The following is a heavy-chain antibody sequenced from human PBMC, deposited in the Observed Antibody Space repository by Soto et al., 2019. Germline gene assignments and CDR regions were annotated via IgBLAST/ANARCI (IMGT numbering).Heavy chain of an antibody. Sequence: QVQLVESGGGVVQPGRSLRLSCAASGFTFSSYGMHWVRQAPGKGLEWVAVISYDGSNKYYADSVKGRFTISRDNSKNTLYLQMNSLRAEDTAVYYCAKAPYDSSGYYSFDYYYGMDVWGQGTTVTVSS. CDR2: ISYDGSNK. D-gene: IGHD3-22*01. V-gene: IGHV3-30*18. J-gene: IGHJ6*02. CDR1: GFTFSSYG. CDR3: AKAPYDSSGYYSFDYYYGMDV.